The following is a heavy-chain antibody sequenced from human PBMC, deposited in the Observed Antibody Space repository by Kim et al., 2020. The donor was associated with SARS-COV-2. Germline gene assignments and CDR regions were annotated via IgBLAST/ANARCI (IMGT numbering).Heavy chain of an antibody. CDR1: GYTFTTYP. CDR3: ARHGSGSAGGY. V-gene: IGHV1-3*01. CDR2: INAGNGNT. J-gene: IGHJ4*02. Sequence: ASVKVTCKASGYTFTTYPMHWVRQAPGQRLEWMGWINAGNGNTQYSQRFQARVTFTRDTSASTAYMELSSLRSEDTAVYYCARHGSGSAGGYWGQGTLAT. D-gene: IGHD3-10*01.